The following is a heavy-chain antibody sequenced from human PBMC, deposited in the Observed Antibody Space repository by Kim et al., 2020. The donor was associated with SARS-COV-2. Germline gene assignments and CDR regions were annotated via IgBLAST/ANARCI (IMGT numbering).Heavy chain of an antibody. CDR2: ISYDGSNK. Sequence: GGSLRLSCAASGFTFSSYGMHWVRQAPGKGLEWVAVISYDGSNKYYADSVKGRFTISRDNSKNTLYLQMNSLRAEDTAVYYCAKDRGGSRWLQLQGDYWGQGTLVTVSS. CDR3: AKDRGGSRWLQLQGDY. CDR1: GFTFSSYG. D-gene: IGHD5-12*01. V-gene: IGHV3-30*18. J-gene: IGHJ4*02.